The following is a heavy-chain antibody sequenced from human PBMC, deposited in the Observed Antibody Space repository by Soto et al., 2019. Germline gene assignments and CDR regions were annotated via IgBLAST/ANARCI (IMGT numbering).Heavy chain of an antibody. CDR2: IVVGSGNT. CDR3: AAVPYCSSTSCYLGGMDV. CDR1: GFTFTSSA. V-gene: IGHV1-58*02. J-gene: IGHJ6*02. Sequence: QMQLVQSGPEVKKPGTSVKVSCKASGFTFTSSAMQWVRQARGQRLEWIGWIVVGSGNTNYAQKFQERDTITRDKATSTADMELSSLRSEDTAVYYCAAVPYCSSTSCYLGGMDVWGQGTTVTVSS. D-gene: IGHD2-2*01.